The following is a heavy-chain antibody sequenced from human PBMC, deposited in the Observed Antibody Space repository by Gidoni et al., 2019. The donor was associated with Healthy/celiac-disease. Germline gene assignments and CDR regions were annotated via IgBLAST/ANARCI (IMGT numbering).Heavy chain of an antibody. J-gene: IGHJ5*02. CDR2: IYYSGST. D-gene: IGHD6-13*01. CDR3: ARHARIAAAGWKNWFDP. CDR1: GGSISSSSYY. Sequence: QLQLQESGPGLVKPSETLSLTCTVSGGSISSSSYYWGWIRQPPGKGLEWIGSIYYSGSTYYNPSLKSRVTISVDTSKNQFSLKLSSVTAADTAVYYCARHARIAAAGWKNWFDPWGQGTLVTVSS. V-gene: IGHV4-39*01.